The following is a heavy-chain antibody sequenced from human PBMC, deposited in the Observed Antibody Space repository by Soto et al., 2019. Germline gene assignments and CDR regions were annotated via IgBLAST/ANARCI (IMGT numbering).Heavy chain of an antibody. V-gene: IGHV3-15*02. CDR2: IDGGKT. D-gene: IGHD1-26*01. CDR3: TSNAAAKVGTLSY. Sequence: EVQRVESGGALVEPGGSLRLSCAASGFTFNNARMSWVRQAPGTGLDWVGRIDGGKTDFAAPVEGRFTFSRDDSRNTLFLQMNSLTTEDTGVYYCTSNAAAKVGTLSYWGQGTLVTVSS. J-gene: IGHJ1*01. CDR1: GFTFNNAR.